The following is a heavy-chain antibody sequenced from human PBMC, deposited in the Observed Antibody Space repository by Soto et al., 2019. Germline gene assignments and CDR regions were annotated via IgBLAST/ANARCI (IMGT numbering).Heavy chain of an antibody. D-gene: IGHD3-22*01. J-gene: IGHJ6*02. V-gene: IGHV3-48*03. CDR2: ISSSGSTI. CDR1: GFTFSSYE. Sequence: EVQLVESGGGLVQPGGSLRLSCAASGFTFSSYEMNWVRQAPGKGLEWVSYISSSGSTIYYADSVKGRFTISRDNAKNSLYLQMNSLRAEDTAVYYCARDGVYYYDSSGYYYSGGGLYGMDVWGQGTTVTVSS. CDR3: ARDGVYYYDSSGYYYSGGGLYGMDV.